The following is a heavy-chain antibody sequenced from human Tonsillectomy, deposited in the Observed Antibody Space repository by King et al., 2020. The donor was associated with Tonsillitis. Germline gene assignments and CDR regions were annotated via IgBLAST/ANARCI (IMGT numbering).Heavy chain of an antibody. CDR3: AKGGRGINWFDP. V-gene: IGHV3-23*04. J-gene: IGHJ5*02. D-gene: IGHD3-10*01. CDR2: ISGGGDNT. CDR1: GFTFSSYA. Sequence: VQLVESGGGLVQPGGSLRLSCSASGFTFSSYAMSWVRQAPGKGLEWVSAISGGGDNTYYADSVKGRFTISSDNSKNTLYLQKNSRRAEDTAVYYCAKGGRGINWFDPWGQGTLVTVSS.